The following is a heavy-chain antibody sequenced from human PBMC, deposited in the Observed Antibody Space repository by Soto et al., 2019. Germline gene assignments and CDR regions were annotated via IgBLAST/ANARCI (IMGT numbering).Heavy chain of an antibody. V-gene: IGHV4-30-4*01. D-gene: IGHD5-12*01. CDR1: GASVAGGSYY. Sequence: QVQLRESGPGLVKPSQTLSLTCSISGASVAGGSYYWSWVRQTPGKGLEWIGYIPSRGRPFYNPSLTSRVTISADTSKNQLSLKLTSVTAADTAVYYCARDTYSGYDFGLWGQGTLVTVSS. CDR2: IPSRGRP. CDR3: ARDTYSGYDFGL. J-gene: IGHJ5*02.